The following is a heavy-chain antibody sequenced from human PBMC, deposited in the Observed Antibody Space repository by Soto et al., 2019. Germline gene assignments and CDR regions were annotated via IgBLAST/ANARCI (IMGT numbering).Heavy chain of an antibody. Sequence: QVRLKESGPGLVKPSGTLSLTCAVSGGSVASSSCWSWVRQAPGKGLAWIGAIDHGGTFNYNPSLASRVPVSVDKSTNQVLLTLNSVTAADTAVYSCVRSVPASTWACNGIVVWGQGTTVTVSS. D-gene: IGHD2-15*01. V-gene: IGHV4-4*02. CDR3: VRSVPASTWACNGIVV. J-gene: IGHJ6*02. CDR1: GGSVASSSC. CDR2: IDHGGTF.